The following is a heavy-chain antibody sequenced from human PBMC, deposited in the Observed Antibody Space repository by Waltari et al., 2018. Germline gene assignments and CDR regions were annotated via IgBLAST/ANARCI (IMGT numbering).Heavy chain of an antibody. D-gene: IGHD1-26*01. CDR3: ARDSAVSGSSYYYGMDV. Sequence: QVQLVQSGAEVKKPGSSVKVSCKASGGTFSSYAISWVRQAPGQGLEWMGGIIPILGIANYAQKFQGRVTITADKSTSTAYMELSSLRSEDTAVYYCARDSAVSGSSYYYGMDVWGQGTTVTVSS. CDR1: GGTFSSYA. V-gene: IGHV1-69*10. J-gene: IGHJ6*02. CDR2: IIPILGIA.